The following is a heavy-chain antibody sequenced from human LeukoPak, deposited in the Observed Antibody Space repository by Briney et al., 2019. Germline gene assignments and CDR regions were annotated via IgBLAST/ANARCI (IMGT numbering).Heavy chain of an antibody. V-gene: IGHV4-39*01. CDR1: GGSISSTAYY. CDR2: IYYTGIT. Sequence: SETLSLTCSVSGGSISSTAYYWGWIRQPPGKGLEWIGSIYYTGITYYNPSLKSRVTISLDTSRNQFSLKLSSVTAADTAVYYCARAHGKTKRIDYWGQGTLVTVSS. D-gene: IGHD1-1*01. CDR3: ARAHGKTKRIDY. J-gene: IGHJ4*02.